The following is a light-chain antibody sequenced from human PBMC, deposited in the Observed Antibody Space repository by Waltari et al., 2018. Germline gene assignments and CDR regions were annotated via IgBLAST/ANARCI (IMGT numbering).Light chain of an antibody. CDR3: QQYNSYWT. CDR1: QSISSW. Sequence: ITCRASQSISSWLAWYQQKPGKAPKLLIYKSSSLESGVPSRFSGSGSGTEFTLTISSLQPDDFATYYCQQYNSYWTFGQGTKVEIK. J-gene: IGKJ1*01. V-gene: IGKV1-5*03. CDR2: KSS.